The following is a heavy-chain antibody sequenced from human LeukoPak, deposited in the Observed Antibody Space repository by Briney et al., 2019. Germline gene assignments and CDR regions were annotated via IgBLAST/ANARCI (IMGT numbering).Heavy chain of an antibody. CDR3: ARDSRYDYVWGSPQYSFDY. V-gene: IGHV4-39*07. Sequence: KSSETLSLTCTVSGGSISSSSYYWGWLRQPPGKGLEWIVSIYYSGSTYYNPSLKSRATISVDMSKNQFSLMLSSVTAADTAVYYCARDSRYDYVWGSPQYSFDYWGQGTLVTVSS. CDR2: IYYSGST. CDR1: GGSISSSSYY. J-gene: IGHJ4*02. D-gene: IGHD3-16*01.